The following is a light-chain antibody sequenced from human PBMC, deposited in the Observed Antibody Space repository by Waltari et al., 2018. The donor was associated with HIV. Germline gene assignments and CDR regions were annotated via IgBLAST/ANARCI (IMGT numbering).Light chain of an antibody. V-gene: IGLV1-47*01. CDR1: SSNIGSNY. J-gene: IGLJ2*01. Sequence: QSVLTQPPSASGTPGQRITISCSGRSSNIGSNYVYCYQQLPGTAPKLLIYRNNQRPSGVPDRFSGSKSGTSASLAISGLRSEDEADYYCATWDDTLSGHVVFGGGTKLNVL. CDR3: ATWDDTLSGHVV. CDR2: RNN.